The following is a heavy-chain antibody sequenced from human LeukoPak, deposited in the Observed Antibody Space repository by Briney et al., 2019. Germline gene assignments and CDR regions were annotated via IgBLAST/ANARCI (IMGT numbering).Heavy chain of an antibody. Sequence: GGSLRLSCAASGFTFSNYGMHWVRQAPGKGLEWVSAISGSGGSTYYADSVKGRFTISRDNSKNTLYLQMNSLRAEDTAVYYCAKVSPTLVRGVTVHYFDYWGQGTLVTVSS. V-gene: IGHV3-23*01. J-gene: IGHJ4*02. CDR1: GFTFSNYG. CDR2: ISGSGGST. CDR3: AKVSPTLVRGVTVHYFDY. D-gene: IGHD3-10*01.